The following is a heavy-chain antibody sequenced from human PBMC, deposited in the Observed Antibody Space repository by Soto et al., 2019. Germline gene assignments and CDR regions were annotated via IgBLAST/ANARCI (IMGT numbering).Heavy chain of an antibody. Sequence: SETLSLTCTVSGGSISSYYWSWIRQPPGKGLEWIGYIYYSGSTNYNPSLKSRVTISVDTSKNQFSLKLSSVTAADTAVYYCARHYDFWSGYHQRINWFDPWGQGTLVTVSS. D-gene: IGHD3-3*01. CDR1: GGSISSYY. V-gene: IGHV4-59*01. CDR3: ARHYDFWSGYHQRINWFDP. J-gene: IGHJ5*02. CDR2: IYYSGST.